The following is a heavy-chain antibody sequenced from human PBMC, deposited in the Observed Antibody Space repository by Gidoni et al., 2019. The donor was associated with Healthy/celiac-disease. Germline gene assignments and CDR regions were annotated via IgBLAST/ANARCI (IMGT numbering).Heavy chain of an antibody. D-gene: IGHD3-3*01. CDR3: ARGARGYDFWSGYYPFYYYYYGMDV. CDR1: GYTSTSYD. J-gene: IGHJ6*02. Sequence: QVQLVQSGAEVKKPGASVKVSCKASGYTSTSYDINWVRQATGQGLEWMGWMNPNSGNTGYAQKFQGRVTMTRNTSISTAYMELSSLRSEDTAVYYCARGARGYDFWSGYYPFYYYYYGMDVWGQGTTVTVSS. V-gene: IGHV1-8*01. CDR2: MNPNSGNT.